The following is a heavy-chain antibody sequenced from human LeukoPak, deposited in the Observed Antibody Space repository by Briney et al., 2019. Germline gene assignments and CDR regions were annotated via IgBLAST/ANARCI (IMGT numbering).Heavy chain of an antibody. Sequence: GSLRLSCAASGFTFSSYEMNWVRQAPGKGLEWVSYISSSGSTIYYADSVKGRFSISRDNAKNSLYLQMNSLRAEDTAVYYCARDVGTYDYWGQGTLVTVSS. CDR1: GFTFSSYE. D-gene: IGHD1-1*01. CDR3: ARDVGTYDY. V-gene: IGHV3-48*03. CDR2: ISSSGSTI. J-gene: IGHJ4*02.